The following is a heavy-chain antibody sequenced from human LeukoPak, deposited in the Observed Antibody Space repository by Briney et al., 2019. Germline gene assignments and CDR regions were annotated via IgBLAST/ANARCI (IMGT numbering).Heavy chain of an antibody. Sequence: GGSLRLSCAASGFTSSSSGMHWVRQAPGRGLEWVAFIRFDGTTKYYAQSVRGRFTISRDNSKNTLGLQMNSLRAEDTAVYYCAKDGTRMVRGVISGNWGQGTLVTVSS. CDR1: GFTSSSSG. CDR3: AKDGTRMVRGVISGN. CDR2: IRFDGTTK. V-gene: IGHV3-30*02. D-gene: IGHD3-10*01. J-gene: IGHJ4*02.